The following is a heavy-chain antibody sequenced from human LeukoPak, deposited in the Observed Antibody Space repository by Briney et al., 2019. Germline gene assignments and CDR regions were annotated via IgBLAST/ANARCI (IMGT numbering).Heavy chain of an antibody. Sequence: GGSLRLSCAASGFTFSSYGMHWVRQAPGKGLEWVAVISYDGSNKYYADSVKGRFTISRDNSKNTLYLQMSSLRAEDTAVYYCAKDQSAAAYYYGPGSLDYWGQGTLVTVSS. CDR2: ISYDGSNK. V-gene: IGHV3-30*18. CDR1: GFTFSSYG. CDR3: AKDQSAAAYYYGPGSLDY. D-gene: IGHD3-10*01. J-gene: IGHJ4*02.